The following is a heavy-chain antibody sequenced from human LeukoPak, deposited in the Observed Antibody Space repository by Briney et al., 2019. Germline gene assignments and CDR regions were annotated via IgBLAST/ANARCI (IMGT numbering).Heavy chain of an antibody. V-gene: IGHV4-31*03. J-gene: IGHJ4*02. CDR1: GGSISSGGYY. CDR2: IYYSGST. D-gene: IGHD6-25*01. CDR3: ASGEGGIAAC. Sequence: SQTLSLTCTVSGGSISSGGYYWSWIREHPGKGLEWIGYIYYSGSTYYNPSLKSRVTISVDTSKNQFSLKLSPVTAADTAVYYCASGEGGIAACWGEGTLVTVSS.